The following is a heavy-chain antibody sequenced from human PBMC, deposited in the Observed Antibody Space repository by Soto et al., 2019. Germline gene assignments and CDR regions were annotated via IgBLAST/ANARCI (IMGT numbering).Heavy chain of an antibody. CDR1: GGTFSSYA. D-gene: IGHD1-26*01. J-gene: IGHJ4*02. V-gene: IGHV1-69*06. CDR2: IIPIFGTA. CDR3: ARGGGSYWYFDY. Sequence: SVNVSCKASGGTFSSYAISCVRQAPGQGLEWMGGIIPIFGTANYAQKFQGRVTITADKSTSTAYMELSSLRSEDTAVYYCARGGGSYWYFDYWGQGTLVTVS.